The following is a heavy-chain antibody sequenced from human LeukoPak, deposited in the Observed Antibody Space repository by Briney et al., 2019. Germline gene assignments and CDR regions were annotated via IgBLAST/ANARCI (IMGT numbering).Heavy chain of an antibody. CDR2: ISSSSSYI. V-gene: IGHV3-21*01. D-gene: IGHD3-22*01. CDR3: ARDSDFDSSGYYPYYYYYYNMDV. CDR1: EFTFSSYS. Sequence: GGSLRLSCAASEFTFSSYSMNWVRQAPGKGLEWVSSISSSSSYIYYADSVKGRFTISRDNAKNSLFLQMSSLRAEDTAVYYCARDSDFDSSGYYPYYYYYYNMDVWGQGTTVTVSS. J-gene: IGHJ6*02.